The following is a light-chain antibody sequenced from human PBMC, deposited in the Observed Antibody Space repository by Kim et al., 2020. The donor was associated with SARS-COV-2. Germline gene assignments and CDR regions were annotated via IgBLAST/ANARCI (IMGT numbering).Light chain of an antibody. Sequence: SVKLTCTLSSGHNSYAIAWHQQQPEKGPRYLMKLNSDGSHSKGDWIPDRFSGSSSGAERYLTISSLQSEDETDYYCQTWGTGIVVFGGGTQLTVL. CDR1: SGHNSYA. CDR2: LNSDGSH. V-gene: IGLV4-69*01. J-gene: IGLJ2*01. CDR3: QTWGTGIVV.